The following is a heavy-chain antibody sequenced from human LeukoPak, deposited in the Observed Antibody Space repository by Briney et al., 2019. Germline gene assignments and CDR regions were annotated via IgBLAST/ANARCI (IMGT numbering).Heavy chain of an antibody. J-gene: IGHJ4*02. CDR2: INHSGST. D-gene: IGHD6-19*01. Sequence: SETLSLTCAVYGGSFSGYYWSWIRQPPGKGLEWIGEINHSGSTNYNPSLKSRVTISVDTSKNQFSLKLSSVTAADTAVYYRARVQVADIDYWGQGTLVTVSS. CDR1: GGSFSGYY. V-gene: IGHV4-34*01. CDR3: ARVQVADIDY.